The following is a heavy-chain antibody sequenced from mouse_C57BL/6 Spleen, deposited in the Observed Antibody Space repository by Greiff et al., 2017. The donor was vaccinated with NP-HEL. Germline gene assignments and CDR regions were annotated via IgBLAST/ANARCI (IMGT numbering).Heavy chain of an antibody. D-gene: IGHD1-1*01. V-gene: IGHV1-15*01. J-gene: IGHJ2*01. CDR2: IDPETGGT. CDR1: GYTFTDYE. Sequence: ESGAELVRPGASVTLSCKASGYTFTDYEMHWVKQTPVHGLEWIGAIDPETGGTAYNQKFKGKAILTADKSSSTAYMELRSLTSEDSAVYYCTRQDFSTTASDYWGQGTTLTVSS. CDR3: TRQDFSTTASDY.